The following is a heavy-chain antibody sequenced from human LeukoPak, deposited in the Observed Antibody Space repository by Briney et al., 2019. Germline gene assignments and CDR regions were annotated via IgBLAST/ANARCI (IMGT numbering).Heavy chain of an antibody. CDR1: GGTFSSYA. V-gene: IGHV1-69*05. Sequence: SVNVSCKASGGTFSSYAISWVRQAPGQGLEWMGGIIPIFCTANYAEKLQGRVTITTDESTSTAYMEQSSLRSEDTAVYYCAREGTSRGLIDYWGEGTLVTVSS. CDR3: AREGTSRGLIDY. CDR2: IIPIFCTA. D-gene: IGHD3-22*01. J-gene: IGHJ4*02.